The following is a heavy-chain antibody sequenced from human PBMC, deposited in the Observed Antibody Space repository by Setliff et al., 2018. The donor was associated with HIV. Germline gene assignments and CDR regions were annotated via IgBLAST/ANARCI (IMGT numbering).Heavy chain of an antibody. V-gene: IGHV1-18*01. J-gene: IGHJ3*02. CDR2: ISTYNGNT. Sequence: KVSCKASGYTFTNYDISWVRQAPGQGLEWMGWISTYNGNTNYAQKLQGRVTMTTDTSTSTAYMELRSLRSDDTAVYYCARDRRAVAGTPPDAFDIWGQGTMVTVSS. CDR3: ARDRRAVAGTPPDAFDI. CDR1: GYTFTNYD. D-gene: IGHD6-19*01.